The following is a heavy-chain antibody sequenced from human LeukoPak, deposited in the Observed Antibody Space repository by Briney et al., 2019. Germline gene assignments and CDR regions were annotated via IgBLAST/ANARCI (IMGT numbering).Heavy chain of an antibody. CDR1: GFTFSSYE. CDR3: ARDLTMVRGVKVY. Sequence: GGSLRLSCAASGFTFSSYEMNWVRQAPGKGLEWVSYISSSGSTIYYADSVKGRFTISRDNAKNSLYLQMNSLRAEDTAVYHCARDLTMVRGVKVYWGQGTLVTVSS. D-gene: IGHD3-10*01. J-gene: IGHJ4*02. V-gene: IGHV3-48*03. CDR2: ISSSGSTI.